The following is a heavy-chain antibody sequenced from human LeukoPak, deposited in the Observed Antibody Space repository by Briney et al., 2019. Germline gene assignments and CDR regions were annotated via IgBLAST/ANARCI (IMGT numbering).Heavy chain of an antibody. D-gene: IGHD5-18*01. CDR1: GYTFTSYG. CDR3: ARGPGRRGTAMVYFDY. Sequence: ASVKVSCKASGYTFTSYGISWVRQAPGQGLEWMGWMNPNSGNTGYAQKFQGRVTMTRNTSISTAYMELSSLRSEDTAVYYCARGPGRRGTAMVYFDYWGQGTLVTVSS. J-gene: IGHJ4*02. V-gene: IGHV1-8*02. CDR2: MNPNSGNT.